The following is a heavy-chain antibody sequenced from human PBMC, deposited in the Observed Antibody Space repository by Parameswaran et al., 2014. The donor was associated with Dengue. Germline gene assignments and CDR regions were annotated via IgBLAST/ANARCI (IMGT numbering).Heavy chain of an antibody. CDR3: ARSRSSYYYGMDV. J-gene: IGHJ6*02. CDR2: INPSGGRT. V-gene: IGHV1-46*01. Sequence: WVRQAPGQGLEWMGIINPSGGRTSYAQKFQGRVTMTRDTSTSTVYMELSSLRSEDTAVYYCARSRSSYYYGMDVWGQGTTVTVSS.